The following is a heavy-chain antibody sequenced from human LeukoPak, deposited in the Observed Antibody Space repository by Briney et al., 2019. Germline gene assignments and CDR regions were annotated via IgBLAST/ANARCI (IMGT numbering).Heavy chain of an antibody. Sequence: QPGGSLRLSCAASGFTFSSYAMHWVRQAPGRGLEYVSAITTNGGSTYHANSVKGRFTISRDNSKNTLYLQMGSLRAEDMVVNYCGRNLFGAIDYGGQGTRVTVS. CDR3: GRNLFGAIDY. CDR1: GFTFSSYA. CDR2: ITTNGGST. D-gene: IGHD3-10*01. J-gene: IGHJ4*02. V-gene: IGHV3-64*01.